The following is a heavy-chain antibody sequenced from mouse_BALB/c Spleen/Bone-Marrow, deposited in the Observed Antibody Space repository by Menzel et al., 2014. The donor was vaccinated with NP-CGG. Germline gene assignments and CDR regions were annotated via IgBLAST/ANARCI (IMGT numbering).Heavy chain of an antibody. Sequence: EVNLVESGGGLVKPGGSLKLSCAASGFTFSSYTMSWVRQTPEKRLEWVATITSGGGYTYYPDSVKGRFTISRDNAKSTLYLQMSSLKSEDTAMYYCTRDLYGGYSYYAMDYWGQGTSVTVSS. J-gene: IGHJ4*01. V-gene: IGHV5-6-4*01. CDR1: GFTFSSYT. CDR2: ITSGGGYT. CDR3: TRDLYGGYSYYAMDY. D-gene: IGHD2-3*01.